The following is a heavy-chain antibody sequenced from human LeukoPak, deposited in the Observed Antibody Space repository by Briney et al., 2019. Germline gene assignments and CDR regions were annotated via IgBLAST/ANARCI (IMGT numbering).Heavy chain of an antibody. CDR3: ARGGSYSNYFYFDL. J-gene: IGHJ2*01. CDR2: MYPNSGNA. Sequence: ASVKVSCKASGYTFTGYYMHWVRQAAGHGLEWMGWMYPNSGNAGYAQKFQGRVTMSRNTSISTAYMELSSLRSEDTAVYYCARGGSYSNYFYFDLWGRGTLVTVSS. CDR1: GYTFTGYY. V-gene: IGHV1-8*02. D-gene: IGHD1-26*01.